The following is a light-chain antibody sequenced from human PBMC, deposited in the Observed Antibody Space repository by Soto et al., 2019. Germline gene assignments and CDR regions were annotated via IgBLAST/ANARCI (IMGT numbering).Light chain of an antibody. V-gene: IGKV1-39*01. J-gene: IGKJ1*01. CDR2: AAS. CDR1: QDIKNY. Sequence: DIQVTQSPSSLSASVGDRVTISCRASQDIKNYLNWYQRKPGTAPRLLIYAASILHSGVPSTFSASGSGTDSALNISSLQADDFGTYYCQQGFSLPWTFGQGTKVDIK. CDR3: QQGFSLPWT.